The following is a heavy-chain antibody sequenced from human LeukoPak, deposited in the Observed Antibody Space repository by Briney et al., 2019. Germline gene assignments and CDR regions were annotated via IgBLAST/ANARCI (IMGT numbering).Heavy chain of an antibody. Sequence: GASVKVSCKASGYTFTSYYMHWVRQAPGQGLEWMGIINPSGGSTSYAQKFQGRVTMTRDTSTSTVYMELSSLRSEDTAVYYCATAQYYYDSSGYYYFDYWGQGTLVAVSS. D-gene: IGHD3-22*01. CDR1: GYTFTSYY. J-gene: IGHJ4*02. CDR2: INPSGGST. V-gene: IGHV1-46*01. CDR3: ATAQYYYDSSGYYYFDY.